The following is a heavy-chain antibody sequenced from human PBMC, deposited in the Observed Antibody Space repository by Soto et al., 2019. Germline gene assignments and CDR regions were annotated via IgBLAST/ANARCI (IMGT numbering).Heavy chain of an antibody. CDR1: GYSFTSYL. D-gene: IGHD6-13*01. CDR3: ARQGSLLSSSWYDDY. V-gene: IGHV5-51*01. J-gene: IGHJ4*02. Sequence: GESLKISCKGSGYSFTSYLIGWVRQMPGKGLEWMGIIYPGDSDTRYSPSFQGQVTISADKSISTAYLQWSSLKASDTAMYYCARQGSLLSSSWYDDYWGQGTLVTVSS. CDR2: IYPGDSDT.